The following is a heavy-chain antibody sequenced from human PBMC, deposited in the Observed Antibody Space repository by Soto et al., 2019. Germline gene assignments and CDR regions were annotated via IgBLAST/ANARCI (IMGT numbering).Heavy chain of an antibody. D-gene: IGHD2-15*01. CDR3: ARVPDSFGLDV. Sequence: QVQLQESGPGLVKSSETLSLTCKASGGPITGAIYWNWIRQHPGKGLEWIGSIDYRGCTYYNPSLKSRFTIALDRSNNQFSLQLSSVTAADTAVYYCARVPDSFGLDVWGQGTTVTVSS. J-gene: IGHJ6*02. V-gene: IGHV4-31*03. CDR1: GGPITGAIY. CDR2: IDYRGCT.